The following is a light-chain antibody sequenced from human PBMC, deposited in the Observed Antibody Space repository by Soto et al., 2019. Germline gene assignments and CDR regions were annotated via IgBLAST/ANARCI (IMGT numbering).Light chain of an antibody. CDR1: QSISNS. CDR3: QQYTIYSRT. Sequence: DIQMTQSPSTLSASVGDRVTITCRASQSISNSLAWYQLKPGKAPKLLIFDASTLERGVPSRFSGSGSGTEFTLTISTLQPDDFATYYCQQYTIYSRTFGQGTKVEIK. V-gene: IGKV1-5*01. J-gene: IGKJ1*01. CDR2: DAS.